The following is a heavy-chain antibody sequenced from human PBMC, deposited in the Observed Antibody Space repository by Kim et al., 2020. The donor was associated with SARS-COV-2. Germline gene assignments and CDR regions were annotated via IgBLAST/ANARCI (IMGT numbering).Heavy chain of an antibody. D-gene: IGHD2-21*01. V-gene: IGHV3-48*03. J-gene: IGHJ6*02. Sequence: YAASVRGRFTVARDNAKNLLYLQMSSLRVEDTAVYYCATSGRGMWSIDFWGQGTPVTVSS. CDR3: ATSGRGMWSIDF.